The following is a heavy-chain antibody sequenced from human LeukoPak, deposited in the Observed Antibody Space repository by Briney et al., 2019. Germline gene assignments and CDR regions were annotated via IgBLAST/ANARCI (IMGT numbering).Heavy chain of an antibody. Sequence: YYWSWIRQPAGKGLEWIGRIYTSGSTNYNPSLKSRVTISVDTSKNQFSLKLSSVTAADTAVYYCARLRFGGYCSGGSCYPLFDYWGQGTLVTVSS. V-gene: IGHV4-61*02. J-gene: IGHJ4*02. CDR3: ARLRFGGYCSGGSCYPLFDY. CDR1: YY. D-gene: IGHD2-15*01. CDR2: IYTSGST.